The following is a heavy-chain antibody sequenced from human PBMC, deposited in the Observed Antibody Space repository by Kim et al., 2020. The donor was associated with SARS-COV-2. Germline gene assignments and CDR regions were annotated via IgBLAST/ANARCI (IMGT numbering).Heavy chain of an antibody. CDR2: IYPGDSDT. V-gene: IGHV5-51*01. D-gene: IGHD6-13*01. CDR1: GYSFTSYW. J-gene: IGHJ6*02. CDR3: ARHRGSSWLSTPHYGMDV. Sequence: GESLKISCKGSGYSFTSYWIGWVRQMPGKGLEWMGIIYPGDSDTRYSPSFQGQVTISADKSISTAYLQWSSLKASDTAMYYCARHRGSSWLSTPHYGMDVWGQGTTVTVSS.